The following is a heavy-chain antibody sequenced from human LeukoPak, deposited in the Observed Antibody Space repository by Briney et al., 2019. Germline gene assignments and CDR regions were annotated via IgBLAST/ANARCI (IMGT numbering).Heavy chain of an antibody. CDR3: ARTEGYYTDFDY. J-gene: IGHJ4*02. V-gene: IGHV3-30-3*01. Sequence: GGSLRLSCAASGFTFSSYAMHWVRQAPGKGLKWVAVISYDGSNKYYADSVKGRFTISRDNSKNTLYLQMNSLRAEDTAVYYCARTEGYYTDFDYWGQGTLVTVSS. CDR1: GFTFSSYA. CDR2: ISYDGSNK. D-gene: IGHD3-3*01.